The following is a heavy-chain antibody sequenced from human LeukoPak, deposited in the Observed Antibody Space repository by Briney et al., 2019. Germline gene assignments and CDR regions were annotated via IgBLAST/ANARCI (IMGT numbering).Heavy chain of an antibody. CDR3: ARGYGSSGYYYYMDV. V-gene: IGHV4-34*01. CDR2: INHSGST. D-gene: IGHD3-10*01. J-gene: IGHJ6*03. Sequence: SETLSLTCAVYGGSFSGYYWSWIRQPPGKGLEWIGEINHSGSTNYNPSLKSRVTISVDTSKNQFSLKLSSVTAADTAVYYCARGYGSSGYYYYMDVWGKGTTVNVSS. CDR1: GGSFSGYY.